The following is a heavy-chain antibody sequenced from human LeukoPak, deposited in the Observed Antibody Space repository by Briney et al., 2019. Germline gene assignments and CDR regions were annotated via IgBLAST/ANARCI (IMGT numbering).Heavy chain of an antibody. Sequence: SVKVSCKASGGTFSSYAIIWVRQAPGQGLEWMGRIIPILGIANYAQKFQGRVTITADKSTSTAYMELSSLRSEDTAVYYCAREPDSSGYYYVDYWGQGTLVTVSS. CDR1: GGTFSSYA. CDR2: IIPILGIA. V-gene: IGHV1-69*04. J-gene: IGHJ4*02. D-gene: IGHD3-22*01. CDR3: AREPDSSGYYYVDY.